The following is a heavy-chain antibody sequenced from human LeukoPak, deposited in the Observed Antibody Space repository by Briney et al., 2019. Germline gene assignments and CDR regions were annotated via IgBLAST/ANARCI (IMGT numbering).Heavy chain of an antibody. CDR1: GFTFSDYY. V-gene: IGHV3-11*01. CDR3: ARVLREWLLFGWFDP. J-gene: IGHJ5*02. CDR2: ISSGGGTI. D-gene: IGHD3-3*01. Sequence: GGSLRLSCAASGFTFSDYYMSWIRQAPGKGLEWVSSISSGGGTIYYADSVKGRFTISRDNAKNSLYLQINSLRVEDTAVYFCARVLREWLLFGWFDPWGQGSLVTVSS.